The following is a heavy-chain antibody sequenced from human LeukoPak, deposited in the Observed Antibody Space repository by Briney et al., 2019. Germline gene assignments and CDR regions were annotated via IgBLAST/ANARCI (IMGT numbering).Heavy chain of an antibody. CDR1: GYSINTGYY. Sequence: PSETLSLTCTVSGYSINTGYYWAWIRQPPGLGLEWIGSIYHLGSTHYNPSLESRVTISVDTSKNQFSLKLSSVTAADTAVYYCARDRRCSSPRCSYVNDYWGQGTLVTVSS. J-gene: IGHJ4*02. CDR3: ARDRRCSSPRCSYVNDY. CDR2: IYHLGST. D-gene: IGHD2-2*01. V-gene: IGHV4-38-2*02.